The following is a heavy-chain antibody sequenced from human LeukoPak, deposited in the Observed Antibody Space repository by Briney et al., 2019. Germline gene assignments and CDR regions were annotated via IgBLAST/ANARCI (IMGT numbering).Heavy chain of an antibody. CDR3: ARDDLEVPDFDY. CDR2: ISSSSSYI. Sequence: GGSLRLSCASSGFTFSSYSMNWVRQAPAKGLEWVSSISSSSSYIYYADSVKGRFTISRDNAKNSLYLQMNGLRAEDTAVYYCARDDLEVPDFDYWGQGTLVTVSS. J-gene: IGHJ4*02. V-gene: IGHV3-21*01. D-gene: IGHD3-10*01. CDR1: GFTFSSYS.